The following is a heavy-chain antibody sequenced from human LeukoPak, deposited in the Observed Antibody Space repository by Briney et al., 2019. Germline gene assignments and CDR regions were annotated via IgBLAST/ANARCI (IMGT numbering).Heavy chain of an antibody. V-gene: IGHV4-34*01. CDR3: ARDGSMVRGVMDDAFDI. D-gene: IGHD3-10*01. CDR1: GGSFTGYY. CDR2: INHSGST. J-gene: IGHJ3*02. Sequence: PSETLSLTCAVYGGSFTGYYWSWIRQPPGKGLEWIGEINHSGSTNYNPSLKSRVTRSVDTSKNQFSLKLSSVTAADTAVYYCARDGSMVRGVMDDAFDIWGQGTMVTVSS.